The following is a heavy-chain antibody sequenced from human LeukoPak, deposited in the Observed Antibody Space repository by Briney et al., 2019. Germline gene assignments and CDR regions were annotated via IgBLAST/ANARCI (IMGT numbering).Heavy chain of an antibody. CDR3: AREAPVITTDAFDT. CDR1: GYTFTSYD. J-gene: IGHJ3*02. V-gene: IGHV1-8*01. CDR2: MNPKSGNT. Sequence: ASVKVSCKASGYTFTSYDINWVRQATGQGLEWMGWMNPKSGNTGYAQKFQGRVTMTRNISISTAYRELRSLRSEDTAVYYCAREAPVITTDAFDTWGQGTMVTVSS. D-gene: IGHD4/OR15-4a*01.